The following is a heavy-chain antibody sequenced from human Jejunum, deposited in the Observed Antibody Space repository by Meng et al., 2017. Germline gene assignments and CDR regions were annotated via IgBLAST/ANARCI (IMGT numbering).Heavy chain of an antibody. Sequence: QVPLQESGPGLVRPPETLSPICSVSGGSVSSAGYQWSWIRQPPGKGLEWIGYASTNYNPSLKSRVTISVDTSKNQFSLRLTSVTAADTAVYYCARDHMGSLDYWGQGILVTVSS. CDR1: GGSVSSAGYQ. J-gene: IGHJ4*02. CDR2: AST. V-gene: IGHV4-61*08. D-gene: IGHD1-26*01. CDR3: ARDHMGSLDY.